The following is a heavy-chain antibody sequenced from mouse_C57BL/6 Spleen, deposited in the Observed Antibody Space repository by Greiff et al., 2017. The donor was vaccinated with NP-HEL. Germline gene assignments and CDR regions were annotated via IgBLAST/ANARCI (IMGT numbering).Heavy chain of an antibody. CDR1: GFSLTSYA. CDR2: IWTGGGT. D-gene: IGHD1-1*01. CDR3: ARTDYYGSSLAGFAY. Sequence: VKLVESGPGLVAPSQSLSITCTVSGFSLTSYAISWVRQPPGKGLEWLGVIWTGGGTNYNSALKSRLSISKDNSKSQVFLKMNSLQTDDTARYYCARTDYYGSSLAGFAYWGQGTLVTVSA. V-gene: IGHV2-9-1*01. J-gene: IGHJ3*01.